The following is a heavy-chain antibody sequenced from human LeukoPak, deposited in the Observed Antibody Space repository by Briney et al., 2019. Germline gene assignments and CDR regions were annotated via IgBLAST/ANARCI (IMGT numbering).Heavy chain of an antibody. CDR1: GYTFTSYG. D-gene: IGHD4-17*01. V-gene: IGHV1-69*13. CDR2: IIPIFGTA. Sequence: GASVKVSCKASGYTFTSYGISWVRQAPGQGLEWMGGIIPIFGTANYAQKFQGRVTITADESTSTAYMELSSLRSEDTAVYYCARDHDGDSAFDYWGQGTLVTVSS. J-gene: IGHJ4*02. CDR3: ARDHDGDSAFDY.